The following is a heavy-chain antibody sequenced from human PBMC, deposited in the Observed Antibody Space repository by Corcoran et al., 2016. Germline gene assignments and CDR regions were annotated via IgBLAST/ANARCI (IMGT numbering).Heavy chain of an antibody. CDR2: IKQDGSGK. J-gene: IGHJ4*02. Sequence: EVQLVESGGGLVQPGGSLRLSCAASGFTYSSDWMSWVRQAPGKGLEWVANIKQDGSGKYYVNSVKGRCTISRDKPKNSLYPQMNSLRAEETAVYYCAREPNSGWCAFDYWGQGTLVTVSS. V-gene: IGHV3-7*01. CDR1: GFTYSSDW. D-gene: IGHD6-19*01. CDR3: AREPNSGWCAFDY.